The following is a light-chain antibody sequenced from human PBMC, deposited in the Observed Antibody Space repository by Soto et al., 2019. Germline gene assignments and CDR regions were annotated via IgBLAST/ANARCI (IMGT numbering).Light chain of an antibody. CDR1: RNIGSR. Sequence: DIQMTQSPSTLSASVGDRVAITCRASRNIGSRLAWYQQKPDEAPKLLIYDASSLESGVPLRFGGSGSGTDFTLIISSLQPDDFATYYCQQCNTPFTFGGGTKVDIK. CDR3: QQCNTPFT. CDR2: DAS. J-gene: IGKJ4*01. V-gene: IGKV1-5*01.